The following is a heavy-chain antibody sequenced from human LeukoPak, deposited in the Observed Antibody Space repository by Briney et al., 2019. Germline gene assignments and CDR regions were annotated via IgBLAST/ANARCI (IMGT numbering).Heavy chain of an antibody. CDR1: GFTFSSYA. V-gene: IGHV3-23*01. CDR2: ISGSGGST. CDR3: ARDKGYYYGMDV. Sequence: PGGSLRLSCAASGFTFSSYAMSWVRQAPGKGLEWVSAISGSGGSTYYADSVKGRFTISRDNSKNTLYLQMNSLRAEDTAVYYCARDKGYYYGMDVWGQGTTVTVSS. J-gene: IGHJ6*02.